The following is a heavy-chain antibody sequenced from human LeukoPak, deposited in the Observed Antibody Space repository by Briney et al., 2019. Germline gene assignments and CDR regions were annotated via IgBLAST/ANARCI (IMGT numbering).Heavy chain of an antibody. Sequence: PGGSLRLSCAASGFTFSSYEMNWVRQAPGKGLEWVSYISSSGSTIYYADSAKGRFTISRDNAKNSLYLQMNSLRAEDTAVYYCARVRSDSSSWGNWFDPWGQGTLVTVSS. D-gene: IGHD6-13*01. CDR2: ISSSGSTI. CDR1: GFTFSSYE. CDR3: ARVRSDSSSWGNWFDP. V-gene: IGHV3-48*03. J-gene: IGHJ5*02.